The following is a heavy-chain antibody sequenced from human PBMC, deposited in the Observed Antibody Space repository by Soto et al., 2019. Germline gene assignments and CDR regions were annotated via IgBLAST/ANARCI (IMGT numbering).Heavy chain of an antibody. CDR3: AAQSSYGDPIGY. V-gene: IGHV4-31*03. Sequence: QVQLQESGPGLVKPSQTLSLTCSVSGRSITTDGYYWSWIRQHPGKGLEWIGFVFYSGSTSYNPSLKSRVDMSLDRSTNQFTLELRSMTAADTGLYYCAAQSSYGDPIGYWGQGTLVTVSS. D-gene: IGHD4-17*01. CDR2: VFYSGST. J-gene: IGHJ4*02. CDR1: GRSITTDGYY.